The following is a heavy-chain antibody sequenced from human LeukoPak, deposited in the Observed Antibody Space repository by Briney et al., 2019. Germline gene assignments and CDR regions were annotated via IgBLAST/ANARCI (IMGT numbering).Heavy chain of an antibody. CDR1: GGSFSGYY. CDR2: INHSGST. D-gene: IGHD3-10*01. V-gene: IGHV4-34*01. Sequence: SETLSLTCAVYGGSFSGYYWSWIRQPPGKGLEWIGEINHSGSTNYNPSLKSRVTISVDTSKNQFSLKLSSVTAADTAVYYCARPGAQGFDYWGQGTLVTVSS. CDR3: ARPGAQGFDY. J-gene: IGHJ4*02.